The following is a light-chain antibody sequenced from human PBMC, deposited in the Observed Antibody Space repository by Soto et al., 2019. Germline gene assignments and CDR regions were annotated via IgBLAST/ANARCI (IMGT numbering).Light chain of an antibody. CDR1: QSISTW. CDR2: KAS. CDR3: QQYESYSNT. J-gene: IGKJ2*01. Sequence: DIQMTQSPSTLSASVGDRVTITCRASQSISTWLAWYQQKPGKAPKLLIYKASSLESGVPSRFSASGSGTAISLTFGSLQPDEFATYFCQQYESYSNTFGQGTKLEIK. V-gene: IGKV1-5*03.